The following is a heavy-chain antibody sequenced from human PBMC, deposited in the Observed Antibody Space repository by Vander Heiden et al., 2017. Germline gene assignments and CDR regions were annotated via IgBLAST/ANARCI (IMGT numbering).Heavy chain of an antibody. CDR1: GGTFSDYG. CDR3: ALTTVTTLNWFGP. CDR2: FIPIFGSA. D-gene: IGHD4-4*01. J-gene: IGHJ5*02. V-gene: IGHV1-69*18. Sequence: QVQVVQSGAAVKRPASSVNVSCTASGGTFSDYGINWVRQAPGQGLAWMGSFIPIFGSANYAQKFQGRLKITADESTNTAYMELTGLRSEDTAIYYCALTTVTTLNWFGPWGQGTPVTVSS.